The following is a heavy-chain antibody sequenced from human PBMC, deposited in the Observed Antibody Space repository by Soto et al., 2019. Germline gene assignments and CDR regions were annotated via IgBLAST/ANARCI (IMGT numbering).Heavy chain of an antibody. J-gene: IGHJ6*02. V-gene: IGHV4-39*01. Sequence: SESLSLTSTVSGASITISSSYWCWIRQPPGKGREGIGSIYYSGSTYYNPSLKRRVTISVDTSKHQFSLKLSSLTAAHRAMYHCEQLYVRGSSYSCGIDVRGQGTTVT. CDR3: EQLYVRGSSYSCGIDV. CDR1: GASITISSSY. CDR2: IYYSGST. D-gene: IGHD1-1*01.